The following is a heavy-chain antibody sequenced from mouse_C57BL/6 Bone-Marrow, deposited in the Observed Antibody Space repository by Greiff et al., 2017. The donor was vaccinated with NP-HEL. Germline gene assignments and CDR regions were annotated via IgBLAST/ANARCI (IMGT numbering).Heavy chain of an antibody. Sequence: EVMLVESGGGLVQPGGSLSLSCAASGFTFTDYYMSWVRQPPGKALEWLGFIRNKANGYTTEYSASVKGRFTISRDNSQSILYLQMNALRAEDSATYYCARYGSYDAMDYWGQGTSVTVSS. CDR1: GFTFTDYY. CDR3: ARYGSYDAMDY. J-gene: IGHJ4*01. V-gene: IGHV7-3*01. D-gene: IGHD1-1*01. CDR2: IRNKANGYTT.